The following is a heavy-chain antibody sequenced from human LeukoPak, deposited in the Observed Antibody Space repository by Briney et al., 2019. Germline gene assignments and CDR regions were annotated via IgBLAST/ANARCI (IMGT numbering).Heavy chain of an antibody. Sequence: GGSLRLSCSASGFTFSSYGMHWVRQAPGKGLEWVAVISYDGSNKYYADSVKGRFTISRDNSKNTLYLQMNSLRAEDTAVYYCAKDEVSSTSCVDYWGQGTLVTVSS. V-gene: IGHV3-30*18. CDR3: AKDEVSSTSCVDY. D-gene: IGHD2-2*01. CDR1: GFTFSSYG. J-gene: IGHJ4*02. CDR2: ISYDGSNK.